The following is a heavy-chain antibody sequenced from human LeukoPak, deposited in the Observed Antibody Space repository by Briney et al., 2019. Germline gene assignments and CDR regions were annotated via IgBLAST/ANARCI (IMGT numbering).Heavy chain of an antibody. CDR2: ISDDGSNK. J-gene: IGHJ4*02. CDR3: ARSRYSGSYYDY. Sequence: GGSLRLSCAASGFTFSSYAMHWVRQAPRKGLEWVAVISDDGSNKYYADSVKGRFTISRDNSKNTLYLQMNSLRAEDTAVYYCARSRYSGSYYDYWGQGTLVTVSS. V-gene: IGHV3-30*04. D-gene: IGHD1-26*01. CDR1: GFTFSSYA.